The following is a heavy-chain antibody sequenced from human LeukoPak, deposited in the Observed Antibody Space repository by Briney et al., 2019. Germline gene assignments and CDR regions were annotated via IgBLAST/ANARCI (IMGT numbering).Heavy chain of an antibody. CDR3: ATPGQLVHGLDY. CDR2: FDPEDGET. Sequence: EASVKVSCKVSGYTLTELSMHWVRQAPGKGLEWMGGFDPEDGETIYAQKFQGRVTMTEDTSTDTAYMELSSLRFEDTAVYYCATPGQLVHGLDYWGQGTLVTVSS. V-gene: IGHV1-24*01. D-gene: IGHD6-13*01. J-gene: IGHJ4*02. CDR1: GYTLTELS.